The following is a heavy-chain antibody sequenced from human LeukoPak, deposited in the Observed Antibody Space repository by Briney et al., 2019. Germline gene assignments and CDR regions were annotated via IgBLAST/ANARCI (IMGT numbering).Heavy chain of an antibody. V-gene: IGHV3-21*01. CDR1: GFTFSSYS. CDR3: ASLDPNYYDSSGYYPFDY. Sequence: GGSLRLSCAASGFTFSSYSMNWVRQAPGKGLEWVSSISSSSSYIYYADSVKGRFTISRDNAKNSLYLQMNSLRAEDTAAYYCASLDPNYYDSSGYYPFDYWGQGTLVTVSS. J-gene: IGHJ4*02. D-gene: IGHD3-22*01. CDR2: ISSSSSYI.